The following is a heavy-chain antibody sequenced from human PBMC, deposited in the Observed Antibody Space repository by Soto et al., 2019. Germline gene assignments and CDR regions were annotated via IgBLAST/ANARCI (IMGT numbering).Heavy chain of an antibody. Sequence: EVQLVESGGGLVQPGRSLRLSCAASGFTFDDYAMHWVRQAPGKGLEWVSGISWNSGSIGYSDSVKGRVTISRYNAKNGLYLEKNSMSAEDTALYYYAKDKGRYSSSAFDYWGQGTMVTVSS. V-gene: IGHV3-9*01. CDR3: AKDKGRYSSSAFDY. J-gene: IGHJ4*02. CDR2: ISWNSGSI. CDR1: GFTFDDYA. D-gene: IGHD6-6*01.